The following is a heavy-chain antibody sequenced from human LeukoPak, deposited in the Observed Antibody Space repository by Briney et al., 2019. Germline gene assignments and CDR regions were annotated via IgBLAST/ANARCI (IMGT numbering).Heavy chain of an antibody. J-gene: IGHJ5*02. CDR1: GGSISSGSYY. CDR2: IYTSGST. CDR3: AREAAARFRFDP. V-gene: IGHV4-61*02. D-gene: IGHD6-6*01. Sequence: PSQTLSLTCTVSGGSISSGSYYWSWIRQPAGKGLEWIGRIYTSGSTNYNPSLKSRVTISVDTYKNQFSLKLSSVTAADTAVYYCAREAAARFRFDPWGQGTLVTVSS.